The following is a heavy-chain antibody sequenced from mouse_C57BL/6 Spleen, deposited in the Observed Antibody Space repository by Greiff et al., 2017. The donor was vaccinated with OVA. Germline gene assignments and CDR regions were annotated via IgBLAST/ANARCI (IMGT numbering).Heavy chain of an antibody. Sequence: QVQLQQSGAELVRPGTSVKVSCKASGYAFTNYLIEWVKQRPGQGLEWIGVINPGSGGTNYNEKFKGKATLTADKSSSTAYMQLSSLTSEDSAVYFCARRDYGSPHYYAMDYWGQGTSVTVSS. CDR2: INPGSGGT. J-gene: IGHJ4*01. D-gene: IGHD1-1*01. V-gene: IGHV1-54*01. CDR1: GYAFTNYL. CDR3: ARRDYGSPHYYAMDY.